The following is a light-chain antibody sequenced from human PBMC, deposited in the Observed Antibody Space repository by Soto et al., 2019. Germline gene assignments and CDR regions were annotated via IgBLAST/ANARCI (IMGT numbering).Light chain of an antibody. V-gene: IGLV1-40*01. CDR1: SSNIGARYD. CDR2: GNS. J-gene: IGLJ1*01. CDR3: QSYDSSLSGYV. Sequence: QSVLTQPPSLSVAPGQRVTISCTGSSSNIGARYDVHWYQQLPGTAPKLLIYGNSNRPSGVPDRFSGSKSGTSASLAITGLQAEDEADYYCQSYDSSLSGYVFGTGTKVTVL.